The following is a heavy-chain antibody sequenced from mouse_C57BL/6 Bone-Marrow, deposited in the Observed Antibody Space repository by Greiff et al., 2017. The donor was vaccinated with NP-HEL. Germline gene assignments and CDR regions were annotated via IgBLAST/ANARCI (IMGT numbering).Heavy chain of an antibody. J-gene: IGHJ4*01. CDR3: ARFSYYYGSSPYAMDY. Sequence: VQLKQSVAELVRPGASVKLSCTASGFNIKNTYMHWVKQRPEQGLEWIGRIDPANGNTKYAPKFQGKATITADTSSNTAYLQLSSLTSEDTAIYYCARFSYYYGSSPYAMDYWGQGTSVTVSS. CDR1: GFNIKNTY. CDR2: IDPANGNT. V-gene: IGHV14-3*01. D-gene: IGHD1-1*01.